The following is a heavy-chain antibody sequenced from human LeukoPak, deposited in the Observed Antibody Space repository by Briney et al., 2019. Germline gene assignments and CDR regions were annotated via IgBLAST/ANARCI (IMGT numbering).Heavy chain of an antibody. CDR1: GFTFDDYD. V-gene: IGHV3-20*04. CDR3: AREDFVTLRYLDL. D-gene: IGHD3-3*01. CDR2: INWNGGST. J-gene: IGHJ4*02. Sequence: PGGSLRLSCTASGFTFDDYDMSWVRQAPGMGLEWVAGINWNGGSTTYADAVKGRVTISRHNGKNALYLHMNSLRDEDTALYYCAREDFVTLRYLDLWGKGTLVTVSS.